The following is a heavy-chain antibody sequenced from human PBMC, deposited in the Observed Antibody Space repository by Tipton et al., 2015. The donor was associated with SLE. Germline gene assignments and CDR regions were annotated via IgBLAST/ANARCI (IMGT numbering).Heavy chain of an antibody. CDR2: IYYSGST. J-gene: IGHJ4*02. D-gene: IGHD5-12*01. V-gene: IGHV4-59*08. CDR1: GGSISSYY. CDR3: ARRLTRYSGYDYFDY. Sequence: TLSLTCTVSGGSISSYYWSWIRQPPGKGLEWIGYIYYSGSTNYNPSLKSRVTISVDTSKNQLSLKLSSVTAADTAVYYCARRLTRYSGYDYFDYWGQGTLVTVPS.